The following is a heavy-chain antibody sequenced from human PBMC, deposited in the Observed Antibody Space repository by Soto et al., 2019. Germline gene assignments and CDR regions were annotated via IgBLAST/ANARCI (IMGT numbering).Heavy chain of an antibody. Sequence: QVQLVQSGAEVKEPGASVTVSCRASGDRFTDYYMHWVRQAPGQGPEWMGWINPNSGVTKSAQEFQGWVTMTRDTSIRTVYMQLSRLGFDDTAIYYCARESGGATATLDYYYFYMDVWGTGTTVTVSS. D-gene: IGHD5-12*01. CDR3: ARESGGATATLDYYYFYMDV. V-gene: IGHV1-2*04. J-gene: IGHJ6*03. CDR2: INPNSGVT. CDR1: GDRFTDYY.